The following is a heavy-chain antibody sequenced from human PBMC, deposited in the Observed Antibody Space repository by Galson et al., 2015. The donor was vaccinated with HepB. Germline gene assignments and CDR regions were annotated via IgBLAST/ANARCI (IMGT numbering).Heavy chain of an antibody. D-gene: IGHD3-16*02. Sequence: VKKPGESLKISCKGSGYSFTRYWIGWVRQMPGKGLEWMGVIYPGDSDTRYSPSLQGQVTISADKSTSTAYLQWSSLKTSDTAMYYCARQSTLGDLSLIFDSWGQGTLVTVSS. CDR1: GYSFTRYW. CDR3: ARQSTLGDLSLIFDS. CDR2: IYPGDSDT. J-gene: IGHJ5*01. V-gene: IGHV5-51*01.